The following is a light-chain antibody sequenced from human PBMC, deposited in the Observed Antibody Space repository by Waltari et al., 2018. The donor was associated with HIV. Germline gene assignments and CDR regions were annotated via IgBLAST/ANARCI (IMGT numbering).Light chain of an antibody. CDR3: MQALQTPRT. J-gene: IGKJ1*01. CDR1: QSLLHSNGYSY. Sequence: PVTPGEAASISCRSSQSLLHSNGYSYLDWYLQKPGQSPQLLIYLGSNRASGVPDRFSGSGSGTDFTLKISRVEAEDVGVYYCMQALQTPRTFGQGTKVEIK. V-gene: IGKV2-28*01. CDR2: LGS.